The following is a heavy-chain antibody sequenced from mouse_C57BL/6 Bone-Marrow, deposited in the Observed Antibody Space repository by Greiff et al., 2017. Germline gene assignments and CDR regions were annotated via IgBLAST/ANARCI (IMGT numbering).Heavy chain of an antibody. J-gene: IGHJ2*01. Sequence: VKVVESGPELVKPGASVKISCKASGYAFSSSWMNWVKQRPGKGLEWIGRIYPGDGDTNYNGKFKGKATLTADKSSSTAYMQLSSLTSEDSAVYFCARSNSHFDYWGQGTTLTVSS. CDR1: GYAFSSSW. CDR2: IYPGDGDT. CDR3: ARSNSHFDY. V-gene: IGHV1-82*01.